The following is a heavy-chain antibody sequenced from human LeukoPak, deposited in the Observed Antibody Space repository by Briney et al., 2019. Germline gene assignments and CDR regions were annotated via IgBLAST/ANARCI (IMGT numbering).Heavy chain of an antibody. CDR2: INPDSSDT. CDR3: ARDQTPRIQLWLRYGMDV. J-gene: IGHJ6*02. D-gene: IGHD5-18*01. Sequence: ASVKVSCKASGYTFTGYYMHWVRQAPGQGLEWMGSINPDSSDTNYAQKFQGRVTMTRDKSINTAYLELSRLGSDDTAVYYCARDQTPRIQLWLRYGMDVWGQGTTVTVSS. CDR1: GYTFTGYY. V-gene: IGHV1-2*02.